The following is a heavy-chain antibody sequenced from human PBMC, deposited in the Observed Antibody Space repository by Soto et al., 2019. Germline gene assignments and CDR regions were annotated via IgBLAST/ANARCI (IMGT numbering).Heavy chain of an antibody. CDR1: GFTFSSYG. CDR2: VSYDGNNK. J-gene: IGHJ1*01. V-gene: IGHV3-30*18. D-gene: IGHD1-26*01. CDR3: AKDRELTYGIGH. Sequence: QVHLVESGGGVVQPGRSLRLSCAASGFTFSSYGMHWVRQAPGKGLEWVALVSYDGNNKYYADSVKGRFTISRDNSKNTLSLQKNRLRAQDTAVYYCAKDRELTYGIGHWGQGTLVTVSS.